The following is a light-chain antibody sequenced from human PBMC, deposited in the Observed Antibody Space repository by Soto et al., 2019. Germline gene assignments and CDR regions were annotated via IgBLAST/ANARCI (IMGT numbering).Light chain of an antibody. CDR2: GAS. J-gene: IGKJ2*01. CDR3: QLYYNWSPYT. CDR1: QSVSSN. V-gene: IGKV3-15*01. Sequence: EIVMTQSPATLSVSPGERATLSCRASQSVSSNLAWYQQKPGQAPRLLIYGASTRATGIPARFSGSGSGTEFTLPISSLQSEDFAVYYCQLYYNWSPYTFGQGTKLEIK.